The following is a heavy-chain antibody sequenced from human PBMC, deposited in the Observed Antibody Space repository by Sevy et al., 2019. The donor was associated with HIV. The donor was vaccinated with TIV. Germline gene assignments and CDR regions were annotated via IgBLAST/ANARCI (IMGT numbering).Heavy chain of an antibody. CDR2: AFYNGGT. J-gene: IGHJ4*02. CDR1: GGSLDTYG. D-gene: IGHD7-27*01. Sequence: SETLSLTCTVSGGSLDTYGWSWIRQPPGKGLEWIGYAFYNGGTNYNPSLKSRLTILVGTSERQFSLQLSSVTPADTAVYYCGRDNWGSIDYWGQGVLVTVSS. V-gene: IGHV4-59*01. CDR3: GRDNWGSIDY.